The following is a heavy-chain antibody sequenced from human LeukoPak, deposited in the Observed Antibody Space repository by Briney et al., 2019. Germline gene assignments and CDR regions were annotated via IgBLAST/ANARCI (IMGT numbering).Heavy chain of an antibody. V-gene: IGHV4-59*08. CDR2: IYHSGST. CDR1: GGSISTYY. CDR3: ARIYCTGGSCYEGRESYYYYYYMDV. Sequence: SETLSLTCTVSGGSISTYYWNWIRQPPGKGLEWIGSIYHSGSTYYNPSLKSRVTISVDTSKNQFSLKLSSVTAADTAVYYCARIYCTGGSCYEGRESYYYYYYMDVWGKGTTVTVSS. D-gene: IGHD2-15*01. J-gene: IGHJ6*03.